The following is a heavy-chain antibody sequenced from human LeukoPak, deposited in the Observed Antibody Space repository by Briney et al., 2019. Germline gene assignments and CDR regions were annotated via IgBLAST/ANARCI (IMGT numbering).Heavy chain of an antibody. D-gene: IGHD2-2*01. V-gene: IGHV5-51*01. J-gene: IGHJ4*02. CDR2: IYPGDSDT. CDR1: GYSFTSYW. Sequence: GESLKISCKGSGYSFTSYWIAWVPQVPGKGLEGMGIIYPGDSDTRYSPSFQGQVTISADKSISTAYLQWSSLKASDTAMYYCARLRPMGPSTHWGQGTPVTVSS. CDR3: ARLRPMGPSTH.